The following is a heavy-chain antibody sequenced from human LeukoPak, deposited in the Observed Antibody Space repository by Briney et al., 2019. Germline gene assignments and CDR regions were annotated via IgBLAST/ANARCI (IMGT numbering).Heavy chain of an antibody. CDR1: GITFSSYG. J-gene: IGHJ3*02. CDR2: IWYDGSDK. CDR3: ARESRDAFDI. Sequence: GRSLRLSCAASGITFSSYGMHWVRQAPGKGLEWVAVIWYDGSDKYYVDSVKGRFTISRVNSKNTLYLQMNSLRAEDTAFYYCARESRDAFDIWGQGTMVTVSS. V-gene: IGHV3-33*01.